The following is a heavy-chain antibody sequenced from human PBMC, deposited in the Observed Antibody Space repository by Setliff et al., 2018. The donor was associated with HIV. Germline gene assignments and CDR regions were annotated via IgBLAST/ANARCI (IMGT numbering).Heavy chain of an antibody. J-gene: IGHJ4*02. CDR1: GGSISNYY. CDR2: IYYSGST. Sequence: SETLSLTCTVSGGSISNYYWSWIRQPPGKGLEWIGNIYYSGSTKYNPSLKSRVTISVDTSKNQFSLKVSSVTAADTAVHYCARDTGKSSGLDYWGQGTLVTVSS. CDR3: ARDTGKSSGLDY. V-gene: IGHV4-59*01. D-gene: IGHD3-22*01.